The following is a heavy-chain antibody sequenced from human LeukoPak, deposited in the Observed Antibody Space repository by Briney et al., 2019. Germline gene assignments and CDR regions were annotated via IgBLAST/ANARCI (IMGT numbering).Heavy chain of an antibody. J-gene: IGHJ6*03. CDR1: GGSISSSPYY. CDR3: AREGGSSVWSRDQYYIDV. Sequence: SETLSLTCTVSGGSISSSPYYWGWIRQPPGKGLEWIGEINHSGSTNYNPSLKSRVTISVDTSKNQFFLKLSSVTAADTAVYYCAREGGSSVWSRDQYYIDVWGKGITGTVSS. V-gene: IGHV4-39*07. D-gene: IGHD6-13*01. CDR2: INHSGST.